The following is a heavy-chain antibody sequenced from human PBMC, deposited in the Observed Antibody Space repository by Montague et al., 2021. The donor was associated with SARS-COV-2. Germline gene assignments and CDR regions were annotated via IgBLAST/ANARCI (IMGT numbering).Heavy chain of an antibody. Sequence: SLRLSCAVSGFTFSNYWMHGVRQAPGKGLEWVSRTNSDGRSTTYADSVKGRFTISRDNAKNTLFLQINSLRGEDTAVYYCVREVGMVVARTLGRLDPWGQGTLVTVSS. D-gene: IGHD6-19*01. CDR2: TNSDGRST. CDR1: GFTFSNYW. V-gene: IGHV3-74*01. J-gene: IGHJ5*02. CDR3: VREVGMVVARTLGRLDP.